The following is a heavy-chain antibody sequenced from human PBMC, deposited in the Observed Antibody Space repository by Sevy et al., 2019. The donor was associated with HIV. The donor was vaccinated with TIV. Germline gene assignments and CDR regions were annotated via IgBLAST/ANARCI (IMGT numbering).Heavy chain of an antibody. CDR1: GFTFAKYS. V-gene: IGHV3-23*01. CDR2: FSFGCGRI. D-gene: IGHD2-8*01. Sequence: GGSLRLSCAASGFTFAKYSMSWVRQAPGKGLEWVSTFSFGCGRINYADSVKGRFTISRDDSKNTLFLQMNSLRAEDTATYFCTRYGCTQPHDYWGQGTRVTVCS. CDR3: TRYGCTQPHDY. J-gene: IGHJ4*02.